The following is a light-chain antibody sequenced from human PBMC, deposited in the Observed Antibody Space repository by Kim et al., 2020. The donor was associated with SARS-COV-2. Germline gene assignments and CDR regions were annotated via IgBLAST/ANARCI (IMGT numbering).Light chain of an antibody. V-gene: IGLV1-47*01. CDR2: RNN. J-gene: IGLJ3*02. Sequence: GQRVTISCSGSSSNIGSNYVYWYQQLRGTAPKLLIYRNNQRPSGVPDRFSGSKSGTSASLAISGLRSEDEADYYCAAWDDSLSGWVFGGGTKLTVL. CDR1: SSNIGSNY. CDR3: AAWDDSLSGWV.